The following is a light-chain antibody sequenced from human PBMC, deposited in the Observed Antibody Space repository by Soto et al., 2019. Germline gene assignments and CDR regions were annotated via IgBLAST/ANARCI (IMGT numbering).Light chain of an antibody. CDR2: DVT. CDR1: SSDVGAHNY. Sequence: QSVLTQPASVSGSPGQSIAISCTGTSSDVGAHNYVSWYQQHPGEAPKLIIYDVTNRPSGVPDRFSGSKSGNTASLTISGLQDGEEAEYYCNSCKTANTYVFGTGTKVTVL. CDR3: NSCKTANTYV. J-gene: IGLJ1*01. V-gene: IGLV2-14*03.